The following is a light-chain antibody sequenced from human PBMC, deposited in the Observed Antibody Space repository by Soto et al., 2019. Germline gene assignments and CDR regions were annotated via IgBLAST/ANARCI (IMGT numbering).Light chain of an antibody. V-gene: IGKV3-20*01. CDR1: QSVSSSY. Sequence: EIVLTQSPGTLSLSPGERATLSCRASQSVSSSYLAWYQQKPGQAPRLLIYGASTRATGIPDRFSGSGSGTNFTLTVSRLEPEDFAVYYCQQYGRSRTFGHGTKVDIK. J-gene: IGKJ1*01. CDR2: GAS. CDR3: QQYGRSRT.